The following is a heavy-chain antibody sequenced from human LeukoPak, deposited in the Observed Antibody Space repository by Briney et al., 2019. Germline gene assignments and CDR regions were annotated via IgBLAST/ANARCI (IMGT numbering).Heavy chain of an antibody. J-gene: IGHJ4*02. V-gene: IGHV4-38-2*02. CDR2: IYHSGST. Sequence: SETLSLTCTVSGYSISSGYYWGWIRQPPGKGLEWIGSIYHSGSTYYNPSLKSRVTISVDTSKNQFSLKLSSVTAADTAVYYCARSSSLGESWGQGTPVTVSS. D-gene: IGHD3-16*01. CDR3: ARSSSLGES. CDR1: GYSISSGYY.